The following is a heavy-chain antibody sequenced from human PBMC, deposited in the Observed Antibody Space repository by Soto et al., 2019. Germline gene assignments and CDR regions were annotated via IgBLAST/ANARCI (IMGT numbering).Heavy chain of an antibody. J-gene: IGHJ4*02. CDR1: GYRFIDFF. Sequence: ASVKVSCKASGYRFIDFFLHWVRQAPGQGLEWMGWINPKNGDTNYAQKFQDRVTMTRDTSISVAYMDLSGLNSGDTAVYYCARDNSGDNFGYWGQGALVTVYS. V-gene: IGHV1-2*02. D-gene: IGHD2-15*01. CDR2: INPKNGDT. CDR3: ARDNSGDNFGY.